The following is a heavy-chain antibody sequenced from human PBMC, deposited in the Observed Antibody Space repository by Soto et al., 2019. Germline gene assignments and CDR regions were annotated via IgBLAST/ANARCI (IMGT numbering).Heavy chain of an antibody. CDR1: GFTFSRYA. D-gene: IGHD6-6*01. CDR2: IWYDGSNK. V-gene: IGHV3-33*08. Sequence: GGSLRLSCAASGFTFSRYAMGWVRQAPGKGLEWVAVIWYDGSNKYYADSVKGRFTISRDNSKNTLYLQMNSLRAEDTAVYYCARDQFRVGIVPLDYWGQGTLVTVSS. J-gene: IGHJ4*02. CDR3: ARDQFRVGIVPLDY.